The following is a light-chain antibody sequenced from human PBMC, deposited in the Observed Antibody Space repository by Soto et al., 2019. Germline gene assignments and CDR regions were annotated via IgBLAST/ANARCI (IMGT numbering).Light chain of an antibody. J-gene: IGKJ4*01. CDR3: QQYHSSLGLT. CDR1: QSVSSSY. V-gene: IGKV3-20*01. Sequence: EIVLTQSPGTLSLSPGERATLSCRASQSVSSSYLAWYQQKPGQAPRLLIYGASSRATGIPDRFSGSGSGTDFTLTTSRLEPEDFAVYYCQQYHSSLGLTFGGGTKVEIK. CDR2: GAS.